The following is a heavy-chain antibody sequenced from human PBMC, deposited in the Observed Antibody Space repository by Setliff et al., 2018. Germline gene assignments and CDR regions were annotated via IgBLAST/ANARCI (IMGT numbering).Heavy chain of an antibody. CDR3: AEGGYRAVGNAFDI. CDR2: IYTSGST. J-gene: IGHJ3*02. D-gene: IGHD3-22*01. V-gene: IGHV4-61*09. Sequence: SETLSLTCTVSGGSISSGSYYWSWIRQPAGKGLEWIGHIYTSGSTNYNPSLKSRVTISVDTSKNQFSLKLSSVTAADTALYYCAEGGYRAVGNAFDIWGQGTMVTVSS. CDR1: GGSISSGSYY.